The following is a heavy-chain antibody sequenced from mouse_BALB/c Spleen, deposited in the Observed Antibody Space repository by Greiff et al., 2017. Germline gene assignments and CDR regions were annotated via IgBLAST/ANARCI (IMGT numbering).Heavy chain of an antibody. CDR2: IWWDDDK. D-gene: IGHD1-1*01. J-gene: IGHJ4*01. CDR1: GFSLSTSGMG. CDR3: ARSGSSYEYYAMDY. Sequence: QVTLKESGPGILQPSQTLSLTCSFSGFSLSTSGMGVGWIRQPSGKGLEWLAHIWWDDDKRYNPALKSRLTISKDTSSNQVFLKIASVDTADTATYYCARSGSSYEYYAMDYWGQGTSVTVSS. V-gene: IGHV8-8*01.